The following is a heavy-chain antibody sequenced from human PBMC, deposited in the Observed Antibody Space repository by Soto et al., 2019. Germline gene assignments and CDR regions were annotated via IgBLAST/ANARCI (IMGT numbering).Heavy chain of an antibody. CDR1: GGSISSGGYS. J-gene: IGHJ5*02. CDR3: ASGPKEIAAFDP. D-gene: IGHD6-13*01. Sequence: SETLSLTCAVSGGSISSGGYSWSWIRQPPGKGLEWIGYIYHSGSTYYNPSLKSRVTISVGRSKNQFSLKLSSVTAADTAVYYCASGPKEIAAFDPWGQGNLVTVSS. V-gene: IGHV4-30-2*01. CDR2: IYHSGST.